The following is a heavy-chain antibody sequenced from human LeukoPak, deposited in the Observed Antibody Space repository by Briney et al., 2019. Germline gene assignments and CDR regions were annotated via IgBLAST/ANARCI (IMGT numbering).Heavy chain of an antibody. Sequence: ASVKVFCKASGYTFTSYDINWVRQATGQGLEWMGWMSPNSGNTGYAQKFQGRVTMTRSTSMSTAYMELSSLRSEDTAVYYCARGPPNWGYDYRGQGTLVTVSS. J-gene: IGHJ4*02. D-gene: IGHD7-27*01. CDR2: MSPNSGNT. CDR1: GYTFTSYD. CDR3: ARGPPNWGYDY. V-gene: IGHV1-8*01.